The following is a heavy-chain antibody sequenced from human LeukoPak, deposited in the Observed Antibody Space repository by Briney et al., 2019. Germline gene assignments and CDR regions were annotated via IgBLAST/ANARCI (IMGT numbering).Heavy chain of an antibody. CDR3: ARLYYYGSGSYYNRYYSYYMDV. Sequence: SETLSLTCTVSGGSISSSNYYWGWIRQPPGKGLERFGSIYYSGSTYYNPYLKSRVTISVDTYKNQFSLKLSSVTAADTAVYYCARLYYYGSGSYYNRYYSYYMDVWGKGTTVNISS. D-gene: IGHD3-10*01. J-gene: IGHJ6*03. CDR1: GGSISSSNYY. CDR2: IYYSGST. V-gene: IGHV4-39*01.